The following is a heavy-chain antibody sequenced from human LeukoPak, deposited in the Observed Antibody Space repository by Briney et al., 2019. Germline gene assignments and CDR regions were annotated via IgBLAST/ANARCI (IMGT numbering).Heavy chain of an antibody. Sequence: AASVKVSCKASGYTFTSYAMHWVRQAPGQRLEWMGWINAGNGNTKYSQKFQGRVTITRDTSASTAYMELSSLRSEDTAVYYRARVRGPSSTSPLGVDVWGQGTTVTVSS. CDR2: INAGNGNT. CDR3: ARVRGPSSTSPLGVDV. CDR1: GYTFTSYA. V-gene: IGHV1-3*01. D-gene: IGHD2-2*01. J-gene: IGHJ6*02.